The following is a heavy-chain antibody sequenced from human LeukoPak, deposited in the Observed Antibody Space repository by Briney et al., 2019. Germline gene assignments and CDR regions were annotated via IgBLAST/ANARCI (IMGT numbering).Heavy chain of an antibody. V-gene: IGHV3-66*01. CDR3: ARDDYGSGSYYKTPLYYYGMDV. D-gene: IGHD3-10*01. J-gene: IGHJ6*02. Sequence: GGSLRLSCAASGFTVSRNYMSWVRQAPGKGLEWVSVIYSGGSTYYADSVKGRFTISRDNSKNTLYLQMNSLRAEDTAVYYCARDDYGSGSYYKTPLYYYGMDVWGQGTTVTVSS. CDR1: GFTVSRNY. CDR2: IYSGGST.